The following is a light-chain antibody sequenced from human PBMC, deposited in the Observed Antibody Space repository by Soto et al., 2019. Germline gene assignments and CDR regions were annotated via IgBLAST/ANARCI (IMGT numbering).Light chain of an antibody. V-gene: IGKV1-39*01. Sequence: EIQMTQSPSSLSASVGDRVTITCRASQSISSYLNWYQQKPGKAHKLLIYAASSLQSGVPSRFSGSGSGTDLTLTISSLQPEDFATYYCQQTYSTPYTFGQGTKLEIK. CDR2: AAS. CDR3: QQTYSTPYT. J-gene: IGKJ2*01. CDR1: QSISSY.